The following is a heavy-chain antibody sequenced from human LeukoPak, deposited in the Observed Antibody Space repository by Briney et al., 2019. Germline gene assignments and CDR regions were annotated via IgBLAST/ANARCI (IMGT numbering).Heavy chain of an antibody. J-gene: IGHJ4*02. V-gene: IGHV3-23*01. Sequence: GSLRLSCAASGFHFSRYSLGRGRQASGKGLEWVLGFSGSGGSTYYADSVKGRFTISRDNSKNTLYLQMNSLRAEDTAVYYCAKLSPNVWFGELFFDYWGQGTLVTVSS. D-gene: IGHD3-10*01. CDR1: GFHFSRYS. CDR3: AKLSPNVWFGELFFDY. CDR2: FSGSGGST.